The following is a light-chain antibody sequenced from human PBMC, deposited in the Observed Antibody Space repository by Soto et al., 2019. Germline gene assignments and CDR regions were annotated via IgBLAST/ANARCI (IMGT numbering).Light chain of an antibody. CDR3: CSYAGSTPHVV. Sequence: QSALTQPASVSGSPGQSITISCTGTSSDVGSYNLVSWYQQYPGKAPKFIIYEVSKRPSGVSNRFSGSKSGNTASLTISGLQAEDEADYYCCSYAGSTPHVVFGGGTKVTVL. CDR1: SSDVGSYNL. CDR2: EVS. V-gene: IGLV2-23*02. J-gene: IGLJ2*01.